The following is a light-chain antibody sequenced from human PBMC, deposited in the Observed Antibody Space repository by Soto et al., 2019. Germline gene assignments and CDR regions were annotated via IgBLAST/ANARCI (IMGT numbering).Light chain of an antibody. Sequence: QSVLTQPRSVSGSPGQSVTISCTGTSSDVGGYNYVPWYQQHPGKAPKLMIYDVTKRPSGVPDRFSGSKSGNTASPTISGLQAEDEADYSCCSYAGNYIWVFGGGTKVTVL. CDR1: SSDVGGYNY. V-gene: IGLV2-11*01. CDR3: CSYAGNYIWV. J-gene: IGLJ2*01. CDR2: DVT.